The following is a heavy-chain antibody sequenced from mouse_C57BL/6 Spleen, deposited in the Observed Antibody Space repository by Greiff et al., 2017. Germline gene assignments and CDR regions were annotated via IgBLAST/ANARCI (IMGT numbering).Heavy chain of an antibody. J-gene: IGHJ1*03. Sequence: EVKLQESGPGMVKPSQSLSLTCTVTGYSITSGYDWHWIRHFPGNKLEWMGYISYSGSTNYNPSLKSRISITHDTSKNHFFLKLNSVTTEDTATYYCAREGDYYGSRYFDVWGTGTTVTVSS. V-gene: IGHV3-1*01. CDR3: AREGDYYGSRYFDV. CDR2: ISYSGST. CDR1: GYSITSGYD. D-gene: IGHD1-1*01.